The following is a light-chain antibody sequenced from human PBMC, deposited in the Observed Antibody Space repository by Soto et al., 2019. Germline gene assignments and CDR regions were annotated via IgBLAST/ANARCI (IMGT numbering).Light chain of an antibody. V-gene: IGLV2-14*01. J-gene: IGLJ3*02. CDR1: SSAIGGYNY. CDR2: DVN. Sequence: QSALTQPASVSGSPGQSITISCTGASSAIGGYNYVSWYQQHPGKAPKLMIYDVNNRPSGVSNRFSGSKSGNTASLTISGLQAEDEADYYCSSYTSTNTRWVFGGGTKLTVL. CDR3: SSYTSTNTRWV.